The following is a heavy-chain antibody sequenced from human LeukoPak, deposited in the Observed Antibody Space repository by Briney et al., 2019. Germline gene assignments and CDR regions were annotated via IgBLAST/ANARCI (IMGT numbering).Heavy chain of an antibody. Sequence: GASVKVSCKASGYTFTGYYMHWVRQATGQGLEWMGWINPNSGGTNYAQKFQGRATMTRDTSISTAYMELSRLRSDDTAVYYCARGHLVGNFDPDWWFDPWGQGTLVTVSS. V-gene: IGHV1-2*02. D-gene: IGHD3-9*01. CDR1: GYTFTGYY. CDR3: ARGHLVGNFDPDWWFDP. CDR2: INPNSGGT. J-gene: IGHJ5*02.